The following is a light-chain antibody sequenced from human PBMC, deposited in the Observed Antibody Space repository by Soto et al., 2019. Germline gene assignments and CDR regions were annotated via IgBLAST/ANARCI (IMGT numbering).Light chain of an antibody. J-gene: IGLJ2*01. CDR3: AAWGDTPGVV. CDR1: SSNIGSNT. CDR2: SNN. V-gene: IGLV1-44*01. Sequence: QSVLTQPPSASGTPGQRVTISCSGSSSNIGSNTVNWYQQLPGTAPKLLIYSNNQRPSGVPDRFSGSKSGTSASLAISGLQSEDEADYYCAAWGDTPGVVFGGGTKVTVL.